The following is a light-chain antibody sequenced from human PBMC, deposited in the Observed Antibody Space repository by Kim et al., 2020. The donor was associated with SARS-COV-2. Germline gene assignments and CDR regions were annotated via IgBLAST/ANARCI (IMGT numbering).Light chain of an antibody. CDR3: QAYQLYAGSASNS. J-gene: IGKJ5*01. CDR1: QSVTSNS. V-gene: IGKV3-20*01. CDR2: GAS. Sequence: TAPLSCGTSQSVTSNSSGWSQQRPAETPRVLSYGASDRATGIPDRFSGSGSGTDFTLTIRRLVTADFVVYFCQAYQLYAGSASNSFGQGTR.